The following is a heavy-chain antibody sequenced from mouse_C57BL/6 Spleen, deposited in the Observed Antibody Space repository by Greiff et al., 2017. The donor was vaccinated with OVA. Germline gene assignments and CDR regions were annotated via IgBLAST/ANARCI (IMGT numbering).Heavy chain of an antibody. D-gene: IGHD1-1*01. CDR3: ARNGVLGFAY. J-gene: IGHJ3*01. CDR2: INPGSGGT. Sequence: QVQLQQSGAELVRPGTSVKVSCKASGYAFTNYLIEWVKQRPGQGLEWIGVINPGSGGTNYNEKFKGKATLTADKSSSTAYMQLSSLTSEDSAVYFCARNGVLGFAYWGQGTLVTVSA. CDR1: GYAFTNYL. V-gene: IGHV1-54*01.